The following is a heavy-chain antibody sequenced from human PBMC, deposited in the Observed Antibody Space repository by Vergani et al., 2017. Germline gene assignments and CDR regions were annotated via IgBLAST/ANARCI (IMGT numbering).Heavy chain of an antibody. CDR3: AKENERSDYFDS. V-gene: IGHV1-69*12. D-gene: IGHD1-1*01. CDR1: GDSFTNYV. CDR2: FMPMFGTP. J-gene: IGHJ4*02. Sequence: QVQLVQSGAEVKKPGSSVKVSCKASGDSFTNYVMSWVRQTPGQGLEWMGGFMPMFGTPNYAQKFLGRVTITADESTSTAYLELNSLTLEDTAVYYCAKENERSDYFDSWGQESLVTVSS.